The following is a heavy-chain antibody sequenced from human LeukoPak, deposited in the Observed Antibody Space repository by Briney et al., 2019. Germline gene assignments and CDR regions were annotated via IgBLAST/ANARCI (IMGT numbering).Heavy chain of an antibody. D-gene: IGHD3-3*01. V-gene: IGHV3-21*01. Sequence: GGSLRLSCVVSGFTFSSYSMSWVRQAPGKGLDWVSSISSGSTNIYYADSVKGRFTISRDDAKNSLYLQMNSLRAEDTAVYYCARDGYDFWSGYSPYYYYMDVWGKGTTVTVSS. CDR2: ISSGSTNI. CDR1: GFTFSSYS. CDR3: ARDGYDFWSGYSPYYYYMDV. J-gene: IGHJ6*03.